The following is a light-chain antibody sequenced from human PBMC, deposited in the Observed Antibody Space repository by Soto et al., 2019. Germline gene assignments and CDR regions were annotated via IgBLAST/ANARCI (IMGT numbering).Light chain of an antibody. CDR2: KAS. J-gene: IGKJ1*01. V-gene: IGKV1-5*03. CDR1: QSISSW. Sequence: DIQMTQSPSTLSASVGDRVTITCRASQSISSWLAWYQQKPGKAPKLLIYKASSLESGVPSRFSGSGSGTEFTLTVSSLQPNDFATSYCQQSNTYSRTFGQGTKVEIK. CDR3: QQSNTYSRT.